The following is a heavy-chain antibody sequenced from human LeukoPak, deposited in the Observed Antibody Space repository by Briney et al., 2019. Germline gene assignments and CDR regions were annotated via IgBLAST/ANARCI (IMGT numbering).Heavy chain of an antibody. J-gene: IGHJ4*02. V-gene: IGHV3-23*01. CDR1: GFTFSSYA. CDR2: ISGSGGST. D-gene: IGHD5-18*01. CDR3: AKDWGYSYGYSRASTWDY. Sequence: GGSLRLSCAASGFTFSSYAMSWVRQAPGKGLEWVSAISGSGGSTYYADSVKGRFTISRDNTKNTLYLQMNSLRAEDTAVYYCAKDWGYSYGYSRASTWDYWGQGTLVTVSS.